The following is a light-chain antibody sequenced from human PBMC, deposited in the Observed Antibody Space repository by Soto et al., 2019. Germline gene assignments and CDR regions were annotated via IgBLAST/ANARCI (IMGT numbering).Light chain of an antibody. J-gene: IGKJ4*01. Sequence: EIVMTQSPATLSVSPGERATLSCRAGQNIHTNLAWYQQKPGQAPRLLFYGASTGATGLPARFSGSGSGTEFTLTINSLQAEDFAVYYCQQYNSWPLTFGGGTKVEIK. CDR3: QQYNSWPLT. V-gene: IGKV3-15*01. CDR2: GAS. CDR1: QNIHTN.